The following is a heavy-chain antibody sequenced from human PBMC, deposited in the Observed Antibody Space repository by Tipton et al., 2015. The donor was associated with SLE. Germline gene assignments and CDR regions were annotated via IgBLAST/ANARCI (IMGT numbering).Heavy chain of an antibody. D-gene: IGHD6-13*01. V-gene: IGHV3-30-3*01. CDR3: VREEQQLVLKGAFDI. CDR2: ISYDGSNK. Sequence: SLRLSCAASGFTFSSYAMHWVRQAPGKGLEWVAVISYDGSNKYYADSVKGRFTISRDNSKNTLYLQMNSLRAEDTAVYYCVREEQQLVLKGAFDIWGQGTMVTVSS. CDR1: GFTFSSYA. J-gene: IGHJ3*02.